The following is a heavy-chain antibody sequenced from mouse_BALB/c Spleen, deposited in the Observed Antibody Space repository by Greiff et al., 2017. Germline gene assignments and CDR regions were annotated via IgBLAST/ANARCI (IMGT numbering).Heavy chain of an antibody. J-gene: IGHJ4*01. CDR3: ARDKYGNYEAMDY. CDR1: GFTFSDYY. CDR2: ISDGGSYT. D-gene: IGHD2-10*02. V-gene: IGHV5-4*02. Sequence: EVMLVESGGGLVKPGGSLKLSCAASGFTFSDYYMYWVRQTPEKRLEWVATISDGGSYTYYPDSVKGRFTISRDNAKNNLYLQMSSLKSEDTAMYYCARDKYGNYEAMDYWGQGTSVTVSS.